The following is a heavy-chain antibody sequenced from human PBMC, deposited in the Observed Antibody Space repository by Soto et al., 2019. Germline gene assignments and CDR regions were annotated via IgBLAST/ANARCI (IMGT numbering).Heavy chain of an antibody. J-gene: IGHJ4*02. V-gene: IGHV3-23*01. CDR2: VSPSGSNT. CDR3: ARRDNSGWYSLDY. D-gene: IGHD6-19*01. Sequence: GGSLRLSCAVSGVIFSNYPISWVRQAPGKGLEWVSSVSPSGSNTYYADSVKGRFTMSRDNSVNRLHLQMNSLRAEDTAVYFCARRDNSGWYSLDYWGQGTLVTVSS. CDR1: GVIFSNYP.